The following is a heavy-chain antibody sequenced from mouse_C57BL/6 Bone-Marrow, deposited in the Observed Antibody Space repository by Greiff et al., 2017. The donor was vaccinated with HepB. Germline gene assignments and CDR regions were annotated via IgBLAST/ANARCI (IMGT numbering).Heavy chain of an antibody. CDR3: ARRRTVTVSYWCFDV. Sequence: QVQLKQSGTELVKPGASVKLSCKASGYTFTSYWMHWVKQRPGQGLEWIGNINPSNGGTNYNEKFKSKATLTVDKSSSTAYMQLSSLTSEDSAVYYCARRRTVTVSYWCFDVWGTGTTVTVSS. J-gene: IGHJ1*03. CDR1: GYTFTSYW. CDR2: INPSNGGT. V-gene: IGHV1-53*01. D-gene: IGHD6-2*01.